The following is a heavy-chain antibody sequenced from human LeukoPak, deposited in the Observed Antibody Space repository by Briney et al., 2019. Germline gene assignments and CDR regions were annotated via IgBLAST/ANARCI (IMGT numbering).Heavy chain of an antibody. CDR2: ISSGVST. J-gene: IGHJ4*02. D-gene: IGHD1-26*01. Sequence: GVECVSVISSGVSTYYADSLKRRFTISRDNSKNTLYLQMNSLRAEDTAVYYCARGRGSASQHFDYWGQATLVTVSS. CDR3: ARGRGSASQHFDY. V-gene: IGHV3-53*01.